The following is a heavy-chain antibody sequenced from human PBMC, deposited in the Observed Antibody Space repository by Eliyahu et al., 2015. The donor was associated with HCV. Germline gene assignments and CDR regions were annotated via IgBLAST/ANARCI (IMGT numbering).Heavy chain of an antibody. CDR1: GFTFSDXY. Sequence: QVQLVESGGGLVKPGGSLRLSXAASGFTFSDXYXXWXRQGPGKGLGWVSYISSSSSYTNYADSVKGRFTISRDNAKNSLYLQMNSLRAEDTAVYYCARDRPYYDSSGYLYYFDYWGQGTLVTVSS. CDR3: ARDRPYYDSSGYLYYFDY. CDR2: ISSSSSYT. J-gene: IGHJ4*02. D-gene: IGHD3-22*01. V-gene: IGHV3-11*06.